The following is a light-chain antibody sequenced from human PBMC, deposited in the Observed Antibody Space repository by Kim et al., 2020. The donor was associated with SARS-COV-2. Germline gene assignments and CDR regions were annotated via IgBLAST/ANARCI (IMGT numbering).Light chain of an antibody. V-gene: IGLV2-23*02. CDR1: SSDVVGYNL. CDR2: EVT. Sequence: ITIPCSGTSSDVVGYNLVSWYQQIPGKAPKLLIYEVTDRPSGVSHRFSGSKSGNTASLTISGLQAEDEADYYCCSCATSGSVTYVFGTGTKVTVL. CDR3: CSCATSGSVTYV. J-gene: IGLJ1*01.